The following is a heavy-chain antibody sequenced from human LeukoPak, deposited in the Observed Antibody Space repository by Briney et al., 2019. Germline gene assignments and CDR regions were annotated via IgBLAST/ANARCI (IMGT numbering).Heavy chain of an antibody. CDR3: ARRLGYYYGSGSPTKTDY. Sequence: PSETLSLTCTVSGGSISSSSYYSGWIRQPPGKGLEWIGSIYYSGSTYYNPSLKSRVTISVDTSKNQFSLKLSSVTAADTAVYYCARRLGYYYGSGSPTKTDYWGQGTLVTVSS. J-gene: IGHJ4*02. D-gene: IGHD3-10*01. V-gene: IGHV4-39*01. CDR2: IYYSGST. CDR1: GGSISSSSYY.